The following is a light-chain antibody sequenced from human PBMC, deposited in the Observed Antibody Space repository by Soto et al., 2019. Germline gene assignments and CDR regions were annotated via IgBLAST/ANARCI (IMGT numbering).Light chain of an antibody. V-gene: IGLV2-14*02. CDR2: EVT. CDR1: SGFVGSFSL. CDR3: SSYAGSNSIYV. J-gene: IGLJ1*01. Sequence: QSVLAQPASVSGSPGQSITISCTGTSGFVGSFSLVSWYQQHPGKAPKVMIYEVTKRPSGVPARFSGSKSGNTASLTVSGLQAEDEADYYCSSYAGSNSIYVFGTGTKVTVL.